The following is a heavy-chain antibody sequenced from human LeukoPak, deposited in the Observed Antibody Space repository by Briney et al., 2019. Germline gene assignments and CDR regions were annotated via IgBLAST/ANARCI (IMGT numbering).Heavy chain of an antibody. CDR2: ISDSGRSI. CDR1: GFRFSTYS. V-gene: IGHV3-23*01. Sequence: GGSLRLSCAGSGFRFSTYSMSWVRQAPGKGLEWVSGISDSGRSIYYSNSVRGRFTISRDNSQNTLYLQLNSLRADDTAVYYCARGSDTAMVGNAFDMWGQGTMVSVSS. J-gene: IGHJ3*02. D-gene: IGHD5-18*01. CDR3: ARGSDTAMVGNAFDM.